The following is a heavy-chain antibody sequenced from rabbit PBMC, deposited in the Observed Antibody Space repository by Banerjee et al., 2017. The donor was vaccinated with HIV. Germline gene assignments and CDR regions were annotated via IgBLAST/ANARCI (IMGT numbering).Heavy chain of an antibody. V-gene: IGHV1S40*01. CDR3: ARDLDGVIGWNFGL. D-gene: IGHD1-1*01. Sequence: QSLEESGGDLVKPEGSLTLTCTASGFSFSTTYWMHWVRQAPGKGLEWIAYIYGGSTGSTYYASWAKGRFTISKTSSTTVTLQMTSLTAADTATYFCARDLDGVIGWNFGLWGQGTLVTVS. J-gene: IGHJ3*01. CDR1: GFSFSTTYW. CDR2: IYGGSTGST.